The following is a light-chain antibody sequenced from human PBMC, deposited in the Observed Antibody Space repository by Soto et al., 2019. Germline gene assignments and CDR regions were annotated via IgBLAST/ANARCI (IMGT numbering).Light chain of an antibody. CDR2: LGS. J-gene: IGKJ1*01. CDR3: MLALLAWT. V-gene: IGKV2-28*01. CDR1: QSLLHSNGYNY. Sequence: DLVMTQSPLSLPVTPGEPASISCRSSQSLLHSNGYNYLDWYLQKTGQSPQLLIYLGSNRASGVPVRFSGSGFAINLSLIISRVEAEYVCACYCMLALLAWTVGQGTKVEIK.